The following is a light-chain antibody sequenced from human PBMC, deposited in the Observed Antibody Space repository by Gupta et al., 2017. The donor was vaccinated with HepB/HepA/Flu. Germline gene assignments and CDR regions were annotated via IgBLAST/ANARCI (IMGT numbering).Light chain of an antibody. J-gene: IGKJ2*03. CDR2: DSS. Sequence: DIKMTQSPSSLSASVGDRVTITCQASQDIRTFLNWYRQKPGKAPELLIYDSSSLQPGVPSRCSGGGSGTYYTFTSNSLQPEDIATYYWQQYDDPPSFGQGTKLEIK. V-gene: IGKV1-33*01. CDR1: QDIRTF. CDR3: QQYDDPPS.